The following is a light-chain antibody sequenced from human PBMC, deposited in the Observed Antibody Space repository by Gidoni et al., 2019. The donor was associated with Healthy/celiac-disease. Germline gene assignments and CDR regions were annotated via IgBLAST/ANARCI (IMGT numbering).Light chain of an antibody. CDR3: SSYTSSSTRV. CDR2: DVT. Sequence: QSALTQPASVSGSPGQSIPISCTGTSSDVGDYDSVSWYQQLPGKAPKLMIYDVTNRPSGVSNRFSGSKSGNTASLTISGLQAEDEADYYCSSYTSSSTRVFGGGTKLTVL. CDR1: SSDVGDYDS. J-gene: IGLJ3*02. V-gene: IGLV2-14*01.